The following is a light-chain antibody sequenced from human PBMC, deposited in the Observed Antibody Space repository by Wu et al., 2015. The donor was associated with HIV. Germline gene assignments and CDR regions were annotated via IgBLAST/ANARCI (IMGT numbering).Light chain of an antibody. Sequence: EIVLTQSPGTLSLSPGERATLSCRASQSVSNNYLAWYQQKHGQAPRLLIYGASNRATGIPDRFSGSGSGTDFTLTISRLEPEDFAVYYCQQYGNSPWTFGQGTKVEIK. CDR3: QQYGNSPWT. J-gene: IGKJ1*01. CDR2: GAS. CDR1: QSVSNNY. V-gene: IGKV3-20*01.